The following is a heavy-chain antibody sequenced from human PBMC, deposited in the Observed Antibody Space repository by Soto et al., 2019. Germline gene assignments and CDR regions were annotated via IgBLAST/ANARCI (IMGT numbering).Heavy chain of an antibody. J-gene: IGHJ4*02. CDR1: GYTFTSYE. V-gene: IGHV1-8*01. Sequence: QVQLVQSGAEVKKPGASVKVSCKASGYTFTSYEINWVRQATGQGLEWMGGMNPNSGDTGYAQKFQGRVTMTRNTSISTAYMERSSLRSEDTAVYYCARGELLWFGELLRWGQGTLVTVSS. D-gene: IGHD3-10*01. CDR3: ARGELLWFGELLR. CDR2: MNPNSGDT.